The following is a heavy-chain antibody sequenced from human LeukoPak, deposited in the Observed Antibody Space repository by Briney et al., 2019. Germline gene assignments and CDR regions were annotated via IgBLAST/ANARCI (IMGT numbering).Heavy chain of an antibody. D-gene: IGHD3-10*02. CDR2: ISSSGTNM. V-gene: IGHV3-21*01. Sequence: GGSLRLSCAASGFIFNGYTMNWVRQAPGKGLEWVSSISSSGTNMYYADSVKGRFTISRDKAKNSLYLQMNSLRAEDTAVYYCAELGITMIGGVWGKGTTVTISS. J-gene: IGHJ6*04. CDR3: AELGITMIGGV. CDR1: GFIFNGYT.